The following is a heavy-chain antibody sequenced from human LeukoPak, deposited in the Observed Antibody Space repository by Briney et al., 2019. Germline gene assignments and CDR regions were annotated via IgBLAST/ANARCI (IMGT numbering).Heavy chain of an antibody. CDR2: IYYSGST. CDR3: ARQGRVRGVIDWFDP. V-gene: IGHV4-61*01. Sequence: SETLSLTCTVSGGSVSSGSYYWSWIRQPPGKGLEWIGYIYYSGSTNYTPSLKSRVTISVDTSKNQFSLKVRSVTAADTAVYYCARQGRVRGVIDWFDPWGQGTLVTVSS. J-gene: IGHJ5*02. D-gene: IGHD3-10*01. CDR1: GGSVSSGSYY.